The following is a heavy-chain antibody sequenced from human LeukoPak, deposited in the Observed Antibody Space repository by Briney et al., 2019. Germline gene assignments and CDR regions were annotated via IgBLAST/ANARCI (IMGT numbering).Heavy chain of an antibody. V-gene: IGHV4-34*01. J-gene: IGHJ4*02. CDR3: ASLDSSGYVFDY. CDR1: GGSFSGYY. D-gene: IGHD3-22*01. CDR2: INHSGST. Sequence: SETLSLTCAVYGGSFSGYYWSWIRQPPGKGLEWIGEINHSGSTNYNPSLKSRVTISVDTSKNQFSLKLSSVTAADTAVYYCASLDSSGYVFDYWGQGTLVTVSS.